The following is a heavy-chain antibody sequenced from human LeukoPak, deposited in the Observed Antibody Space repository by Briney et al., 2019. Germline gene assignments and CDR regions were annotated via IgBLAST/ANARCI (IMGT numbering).Heavy chain of an antibody. J-gene: IGHJ3*01. CDR2: FIPIYGSP. CDR3: AGFLYDNSPEAFDL. D-gene: IGHD3-22*01. Sequence: VASVKVSCKASGGGFTFTSHAITWVRQAPGQGFEWMAGFIPIYGSPSYAQKFQGRVTMTSDESTRTVYMELSSLRSEDTAVYYCAGFLYDNSPEAFDLWGQGTMVTVSS. CDR1: GGGFTFTSHA. V-gene: IGHV1-69*13.